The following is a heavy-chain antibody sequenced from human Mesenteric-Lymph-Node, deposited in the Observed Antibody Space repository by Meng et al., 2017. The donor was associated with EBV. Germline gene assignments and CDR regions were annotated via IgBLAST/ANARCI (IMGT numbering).Heavy chain of an antibody. CDR2: ISSGGSTT. CDR3: IYYYDSSGPTY. J-gene: IGHJ4*02. D-gene: IGHD3-22*01. V-gene: IGHV3-11*01. CDR1: GFTFTDYF. Sequence: QVRLVESGGGLVKPGGSLRLSCAASGFTFTDYFMSWVRQAPGKGLEWVSYISSGGSTTYYADSVKGRFTISRDNAKKSLFMQMNNLRVEDTAVYYCIYYYDSSGPTYWGQGTLVTVSS.